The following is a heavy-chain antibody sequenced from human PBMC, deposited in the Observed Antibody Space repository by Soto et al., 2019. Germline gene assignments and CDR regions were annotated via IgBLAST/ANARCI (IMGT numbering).Heavy chain of an antibody. CDR2: ISYDGSNK. Sequence: QVQLVESGGGVVQPGRSLRLSCAASGFTFSSYGMHWVRQAPGKGLEWVAVISYDGSNKYYADSVKGRFTISRDNSKNTLYLQRNSLRAEDTAVYDCAKVRLVWNYGADAFDIWGQGTMVTVSS. D-gene: IGHD1-7*01. V-gene: IGHV3-30*18. J-gene: IGHJ3*02. CDR3: AKVRLVWNYGADAFDI. CDR1: GFTFSSYG.